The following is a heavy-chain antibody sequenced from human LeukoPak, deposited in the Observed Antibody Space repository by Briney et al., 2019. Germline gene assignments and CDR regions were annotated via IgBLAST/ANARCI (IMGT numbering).Heavy chain of an antibody. CDR2: ITWHGDKT. D-gene: IGHD2-2*01. V-gene: IGHV3-20*04. J-gene: IGHJ5*02. Sequence: GGSLRLFCAASGFTFDDYDMSWVGQAPGKGLEWVSGITWHGDKTGYADSVKGRFAISRDNTRNSLYLQMSSLRAEDTALYYCARDPFCSSTAGCYFEDLFDPWRAGTLVIVSS. CDR3: ARDPFCSSTAGCYFEDLFDP. CDR1: GFTFDDYD.